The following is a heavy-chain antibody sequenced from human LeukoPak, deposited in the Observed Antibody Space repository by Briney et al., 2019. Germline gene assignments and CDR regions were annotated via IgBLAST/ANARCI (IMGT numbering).Heavy chain of an antibody. J-gene: IGHJ3*02. V-gene: IGHV3-7*01. Sequence: GGSLRLSCVASGFTFSSYWMNWVRQAPGKGLEWVANIKQDGSEKYYVDSVKGRFTISRDNAKNSLLLQMNSLRAEDTALYYCARGYSRAAFDIWGQGTMVTVSS. CDR2: IKQDGSEK. D-gene: IGHD2-15*01. CDR1: GFTFSSYW. CDR3: ARGYSRAAFDI.